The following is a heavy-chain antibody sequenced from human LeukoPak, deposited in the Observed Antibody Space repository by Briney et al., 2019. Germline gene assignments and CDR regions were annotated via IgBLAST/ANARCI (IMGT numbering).Heavy chain of an antibody. V-gene: IGHV3-74*01. CDR1: GFIFSGYW. J-gene: IGHJ6*03. CDR2: IDNDGNGI. CDR3: ATGGGWEPSSGVVTHIDV. Sequence: PGGSLRLSCGASGFIFSGYWMHWVRQGPEKGLELVSRIDNDGNGIIYADSVKGRFTPSRDNAKNTLYLQMSSLRVEDTAVYYCATGGGWEPSSGVVTHIDVWGKGTTVTVSS. D-gene: IGHD3-3*01.